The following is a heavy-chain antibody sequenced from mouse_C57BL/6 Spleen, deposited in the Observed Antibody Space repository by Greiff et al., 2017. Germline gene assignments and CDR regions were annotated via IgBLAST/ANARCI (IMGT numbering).Heavy chain of an antibody. J-gene: IGHJ4*01. V-gene: IGHV1-22*01. CDR1: GYTFTDYN. CDR2: INPNNGGT. Sequence: VQLQQSGPELVKPGASVKMSCKASGYTFTDYNMHWVKQSHGKSLEWIGYINPNNGGTSYNQKFKGKATLTVNQSSSTAYIDLRSLTSEASSVYYCARINAMDYWGQGTSVTVSS. CDR3: ARINAMDY.